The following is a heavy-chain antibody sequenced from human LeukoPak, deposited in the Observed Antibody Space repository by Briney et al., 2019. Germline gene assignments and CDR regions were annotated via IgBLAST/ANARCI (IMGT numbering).Heavy chain of an antibody. CDR1: GFTFSSYD. CDR2: ICYDGSNK. J-gene: IGHJ6*03. CDR3: ARFAAGGAYYYYMDV. D-gene: IGHD3-16*01. Sequence: GGSLRLSCAASGFTFSSYDMHWVRQAPGKGLEWVAVICYDGSNKYYADSVKGRFTISRNNAKNSLYLQMNSLRADDTAVYYCARFAAGGAYYYYMDVWGKGTTVTVSS. V-gene: IGHV3-33*01.